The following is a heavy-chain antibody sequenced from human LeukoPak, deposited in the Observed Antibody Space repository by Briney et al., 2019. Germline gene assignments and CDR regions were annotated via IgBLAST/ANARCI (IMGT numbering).Heavy chain of an antibody. CDR2: IITNFGRA. J-gene: IGHJ6*03. CDR1: GGRFSIYA. V-gene: IGHV1-69*06. Sequence: SVTVSFTGSGGRFSIYANSWVRQAHGQGKEWMGGIITNFGRANYAQKFQCTVTITADKSTSTAYIELSSLRSEDTAVYYCARSQNYPYSSSWYFPNYYYYYMDGGGKGTTVTVS. D-gene: IGHD6-13*01. CDR3: ARSQNYPYSSSWYFPNYYYYYMDG.